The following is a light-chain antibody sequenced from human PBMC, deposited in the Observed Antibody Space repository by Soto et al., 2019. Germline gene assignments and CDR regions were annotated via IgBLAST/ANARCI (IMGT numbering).Light chain of an antibody. V-gene: IGLV1-44*01. CDR1: SSNIGNNT. CDR3: AVWDESLNGYV. J-gene: IGLJ1*01. Sequence: QSVLTQPPSASGTPGQRVIISCSGSSSNIGNNTVNWYQQLPGAAPKLLIQSNDQRPSGVPDRFSGSQSGTSASLAISGFQSEDEADYYCAVWDESLNGYVFGTGTKLTVL. CDR2: SND.